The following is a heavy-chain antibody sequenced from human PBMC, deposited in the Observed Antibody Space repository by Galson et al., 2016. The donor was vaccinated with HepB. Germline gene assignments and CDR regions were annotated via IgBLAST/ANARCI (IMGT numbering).Heavy chain of an antibody. J-gene: IGHJ6*02. CDR1: GGTFNSYA. V-gene: IGHV1-69*13. Sequence: SVKVSCKASGGTFNSYALNWVRQAPGQGLEWTGGIIPKFGTTYKAQKFQGRVTITADEYTRTAYMELSSLRSEDTAVYYCARHLRNPYYYYGMDVWVQGTLVTVSS. CDR3: ARHLRNPYYYYGMDV. CDR2: IIPKFGTT.